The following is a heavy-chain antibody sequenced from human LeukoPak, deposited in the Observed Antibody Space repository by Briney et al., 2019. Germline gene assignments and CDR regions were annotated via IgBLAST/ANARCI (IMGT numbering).Heavy chain of an antibody. CDR1: GGSISSSTYS. CDR3: ARHKYSSSWSTFDY. J-gene: IGHJ4*02. CDR2: ISYSGST. D-gene: IGHD6-13*01. V-gene: IGHV4-39*01. Sequence: SETLSLTCTVSGGSISSSTYSLGWIRQPPGKGLEWIGSISYSGSTYDNPSLKSRVTISIDTSKNQFSLKLNSVTAADTALYYCARHKYSSSWSTFDYWGQGTLVIVSS.